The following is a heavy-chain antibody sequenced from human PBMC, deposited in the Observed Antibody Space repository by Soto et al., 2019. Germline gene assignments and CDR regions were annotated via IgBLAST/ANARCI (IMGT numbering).Heavy chain of an antibody. CDR3: AREGDVPYYYYGTDV. V-gene: IGHV1-18*01. D-gene: IGHD2-21*02. CDR1: GYTFSRYG. Sequence: QVQLVQSGGEVRKPGASVTVSCKASGYTFSRYGMSWVRQAPGQGLEWMGWISTYNGKTNYAQKFQDRVTMATDTPTSTVYLEMRSLTFDDTAVYYCAREGDVPYYYYGTDVWGQGTTVSVSS. J-gene: IGHJ6*02. CDR2: ISTYNGKT.